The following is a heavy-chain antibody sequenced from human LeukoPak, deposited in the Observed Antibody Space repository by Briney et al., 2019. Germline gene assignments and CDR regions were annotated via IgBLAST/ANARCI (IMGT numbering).Heavy chain of an antibody. CDR3: ARVGSSGWYYFDY. J-gene: IGHJ4*02. D-gene: IGHD6-19*01. CDR2: IYTSGST. V-gene: IGHV4-4*07. CDR1: GGSISIYY. Sequence: PSETLSLTCTVSGGSISIYYWSWIRQPAGKGLEWIGRIYTSGSTNYNPSLKSRVTMSVDTSKNQFSLKLSSVTAADTAVYYCARVGSSGWYYFDYWGQGTLVTVPS.